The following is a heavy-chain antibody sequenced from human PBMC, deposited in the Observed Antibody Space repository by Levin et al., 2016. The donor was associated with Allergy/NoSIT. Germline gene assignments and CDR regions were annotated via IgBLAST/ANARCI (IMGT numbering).Heavy chain of an antibody. CDR1: GFTFSSYA. CDR2: VSNDGGTK. J-gene: IGHJ6*02. Sequence: GGSLRLSCAASGFTFSSYAMSWVRQAPGKGLDWVAVVSNDGGTKYYADSVKGRFTISRDNSKDTIYLQMNSLTVEDTAVYYCARDRARAYSHALDVWGQGTTVTVSS. V-gene: IGHV3-30*03. D-gene: IGHD2-21*01. CDR3: ARDRARAYSHALDV.